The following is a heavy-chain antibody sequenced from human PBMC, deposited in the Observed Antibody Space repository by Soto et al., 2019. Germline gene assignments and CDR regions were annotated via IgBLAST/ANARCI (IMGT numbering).Heavy chain of an antibody. D-gene: IGHD6-6*01. J-gene: IGHJ6*02. CDR1: GFTFSGFA. Sequence: RGSLLLSWASSGFTFSGFAMDWVRQAPGKGLDWVSSISSSSGHMYYADSLKGRLSISRDNAKNSLHLQMNSLRAEDTAVYYCARVRASRRDYYYGMDVWGQGTTVTVSS. CDR2: ISSSSGHM. CDR3: ARVRASRRDYYYGMDV. V-gene: IGHV3-21*06.